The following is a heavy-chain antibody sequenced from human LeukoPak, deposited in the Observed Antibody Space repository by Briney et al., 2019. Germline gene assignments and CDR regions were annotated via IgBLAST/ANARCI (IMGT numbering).Heavy chain of an antibody. CDR1: GFTFSSYA. CDR3: ARGPRADYYGPDYYYYYGMDV. V-gene: IGHV3-30-3*01. J-gene: IGHJ6*02. D-gene: IGHD3-10*01. Sequence: PGGSLRLSCAASGFTFSSYAMHWVRQAPGKGLEWVAVISYDGSNKYYADSVKGRFTISRDNSKNTLYLQMNSLRAEDTAVYYCARGPRADYYGPDYYYYYGMDVWGQGTTVTVSS. CDR2: ISYDGSNK.